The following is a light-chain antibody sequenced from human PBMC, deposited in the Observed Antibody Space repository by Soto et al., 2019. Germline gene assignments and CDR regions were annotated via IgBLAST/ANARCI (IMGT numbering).Light chain of an antibody. CDR1: SSDVGGYNY. Sequence: QSVLTQPASVSGSPGQSIAISCTGTSSDVGGYNYVSWYQQLPGKAPKLLIPEVSNRPSGVSHRFSGSKSGNPAPLTISGLQAEDEADYYCSSYRTGGPFVFGTGTKLTVL. J-gene: IGLJ1*01. CDR3: SSYRTGGPFV. CDR2: EVS. V-gene: IGLV2-14*01.